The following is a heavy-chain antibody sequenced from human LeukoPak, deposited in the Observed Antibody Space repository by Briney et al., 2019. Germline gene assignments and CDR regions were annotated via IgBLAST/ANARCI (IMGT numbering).Heavy chain of an antibody. V-gene: IGHV3-33*01. CDR1: GFTFGSYG. D-gene: IGHD6-13*01. CDR3: ARLSSSWYGNDAFDI. Sequence: QPGRSLRLSCAASGFTFGSYGMHWVRQAPAKGLGWVAVIWYDGSNKYYADSVKGRFTISRDNSKNTLYLQMNSLRAEDTAVYYCARLSSSWYGNDAFDIWGQGTMVTVSS. CDR2: IWYDGSNK. J-gene: IGHJ3*02.